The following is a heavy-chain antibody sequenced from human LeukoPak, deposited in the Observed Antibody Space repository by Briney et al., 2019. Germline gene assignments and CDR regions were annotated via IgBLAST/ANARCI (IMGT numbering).Heavy chain of an antibody. D-gene: IGHD3-10*01. J-gene: IGHJ4*02. CDR2: INSDGSST. CDR1: GFTFSSYW. Sequence: GGSLRLSCAASGFTFSSYWMHWVRQAPGKGLVWVSRINSDGSSTSYADSVKGRFTISRDNAKNTLYLQMNSLRAEGTAVYYCLVRGIVNFDYFDYWGQGTLVTVSS. V-gene: IGHV3-74*01. CDR3: LVRGIVNFDYFDY.